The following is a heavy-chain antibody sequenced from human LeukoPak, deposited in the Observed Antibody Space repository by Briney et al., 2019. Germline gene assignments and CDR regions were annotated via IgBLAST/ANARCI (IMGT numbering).Heavy chain of an antibody. CDR1: GGSFSGYY. Sequence: SETLSLTCAVYGGSFSGYYWSWIRQPPGKGLEWIGEINHSGSTNYNPSLKSRVTISVDTSKNQFSLKLSSVTAADTAVYYCARDSLRFLEWHPMDVWGQGTTVTVSS. V-gene: IGHV4-34*01. CDR3: ARDSLRFLEWHPMDV. J-gene: IGHJ6*02. CDR2: INHSGST. D-gene: IGHD3-3*01.